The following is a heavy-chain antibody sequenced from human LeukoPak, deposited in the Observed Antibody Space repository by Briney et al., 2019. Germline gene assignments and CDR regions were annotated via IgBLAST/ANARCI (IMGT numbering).Heavy chain of an antibody. V-gene: IGHV4-59*08. CDR3: ARHAVVGATPFDY. CDR2: IYYSGST. J-gene: IGHJ4*02. Sequence: PSETLSLTCTVSDGSISSYYWSWIRQPPGKGLEWIGYIYYSGSTNYNPSLKSRVTISVDTSKNQFSLKLSSVTAADTAVYYCARHAVVGATPFDYWGQGTLVTVSS. D-gene: IGHD1-26*01. CDR1: DGSISSYY.